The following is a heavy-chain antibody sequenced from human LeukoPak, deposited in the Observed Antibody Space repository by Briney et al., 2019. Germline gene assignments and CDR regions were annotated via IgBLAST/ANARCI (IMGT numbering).Heavy chain of an antibody. Sequence: SVKVSCKASGGTFSSYAISWVRQAPGQGLEWMGGIIPIFGTANYAQKFQGRVTITADESTSTAYMELSSLRSEDTAVYYCASHESQQLVPPLFDYWGQGTLVTVSS. CDR2: IIPIFGTA. CDR3: ASHESQQLVPPLFDY. CDR1: GGTFSSYA. D-gene: IGHD6-13*01. V-gene: IGHV1-69*13. J-gene: IGHJ4*02.